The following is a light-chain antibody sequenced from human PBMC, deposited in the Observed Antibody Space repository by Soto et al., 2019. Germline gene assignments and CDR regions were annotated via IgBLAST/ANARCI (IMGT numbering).Light chain of an antibody. J-gene: IGLJ2*01. V-gene: IGLV3-21*02. Sequence: SYELTQPPSVSVAPGQTATLTCGGNNIGSRVVHWYQQKPGQAPVLAVYDNSDRPSQVPARFSGSNSANTATLTIIRVEAGDEADYYCQVWDPSSDHLVFGGGTKLTVL. CDR2: DNS. CDR1: NIGSRV. CDR3: QVWDPSSDHLV.